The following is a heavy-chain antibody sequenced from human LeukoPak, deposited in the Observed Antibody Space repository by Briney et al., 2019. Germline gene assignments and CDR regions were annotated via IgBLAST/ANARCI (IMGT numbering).Heavy chain of an antibody. Sequence: GGSLRLSCAASGFSFSRFSMNWVRQAPGKGLEWVSSISSSGSSTYYADSVKGRFTISRDNAKNTLYLQMNSLRAEDTAVYYCARGMATVTGPFDSWGQGTLVTVSS. CDR2: ISSSGSST. V-gene: IGHV3-21*01. J-gene: IGHJ4*02. D-gene: IGHD4-17*01. CDR3: ARGMATVTGPFDS. CDR1: GFSFSRFS.